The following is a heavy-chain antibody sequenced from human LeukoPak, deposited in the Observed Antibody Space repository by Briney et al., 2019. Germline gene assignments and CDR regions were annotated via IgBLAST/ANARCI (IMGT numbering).Heavy chain of an antibody. CDR2: ISGSGGST. D-gene: IGHD6-13*01. Sequence: GGSLSLSCSASGFTFSSNAMHWVRQAPGKGLEYVSGISGSGGSTYYADSVKGRFTISRDNSRNSLYLQMSSLRAEDTAVYYCVKPDAGCSSSWQGGSYDYWGQGSLVTVSS. CDR3: VKPDAGCSSSWQGGSYDY. V-gene: IGHV3-64D*08. J-gene: IGHJ4*02. CDR1: GFTFSSNA.